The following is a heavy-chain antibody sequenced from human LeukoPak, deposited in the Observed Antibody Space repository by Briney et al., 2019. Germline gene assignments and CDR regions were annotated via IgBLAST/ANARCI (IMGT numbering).Heavy chain of an antibody. J-gene: IGHJ4*02. Sequence: GGSLRLSCTASGFTFSAYAMSWVRQAPGKGLEWVSAISGSGGSTYYADSVKGRFTISRDNSKNTLYLQMSSLGPEDTAVYYCVKDRWVDHWGQGTLVTVSS. CDR2: ISGSGGST. CDR3: VKDRWVDH. V-gene: IGHV3-23*01. CDR1: GFTFSAYA. D-gene: IGHD6-13*01.